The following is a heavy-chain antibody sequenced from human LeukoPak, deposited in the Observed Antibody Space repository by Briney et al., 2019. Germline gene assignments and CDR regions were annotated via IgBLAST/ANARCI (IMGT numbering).Heavy chain of an antibody. CDR2: IYYSGST. CDR3: ARAVGGIAAADAFDI. V-gene: IGHV4-59*01. J-gene: IGHJ3*02. CDR1: GGSLSSYY. Sequence: PSETLSLTCTVSGGSLSSYYWSWIRQPPGKGLEWIGYIYYSGSTNYNPSLKSRVTISVDTSKNQFSLKLSSVTAADTGVYYCARAVGGIAAADAFDIWGQGTMVTVSS. D-gene: IGHD6-13*01.